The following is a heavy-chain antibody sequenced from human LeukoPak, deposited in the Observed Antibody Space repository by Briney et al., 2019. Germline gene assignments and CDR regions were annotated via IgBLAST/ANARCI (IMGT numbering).Heavy chain of an antibody. CDR3: AISSGWSTGPYYFDY. CDR1: GFTFSDYY. D-gene: IGHD6-19*01. CDR2: ISSSGSTI. Sequence: AGGSLRLSCAASGFTFSDYYMSWIRQAPGEGLEWVSYISSSGSTIYYADSVKGRFTISRDNAKNSLYLQMNSLRAEDTAVYYCAISSGWSTGPYYFDYWGQGTLVTVSS. J-gene: IGHJ4*02. V-gene: IGHV3-11*01.